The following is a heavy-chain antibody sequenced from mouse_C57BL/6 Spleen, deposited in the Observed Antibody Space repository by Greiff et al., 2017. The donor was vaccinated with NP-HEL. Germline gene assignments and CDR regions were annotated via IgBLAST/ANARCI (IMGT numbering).Heavy chain of an antibody. CDR2: IDPEDGDT. CDR1: GFNIKDYY. V-gene: IGHV14-1*01. CDR3: TTFGGNYFDY. Sequence: VHVKQSGAELVRPGASVKLSCTASGFNIKDYYMHWVKQRPEQGLEWIGRIDPEDGDTEYAPKFQGKATMTADTSSNTAYLQLSSLTSEDTAVYYCTTFGGNYFDYWGQGTTLTVSS. J-gene: IGHJ2*01.